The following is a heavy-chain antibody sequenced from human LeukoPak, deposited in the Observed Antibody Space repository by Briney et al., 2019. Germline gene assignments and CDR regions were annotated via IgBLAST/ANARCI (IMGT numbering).Heavy chain of an antibody. Sequence: PSETLSLTCTVSGGSISSYYRSWIRQPPGKGLEWIGYIYYSGSTNYNPSLKSRVTISVDTSKNQFSLKLSSVTAADTAVYYCARHGNGYCSSTSCFMGYYYYYGMDVWGQGTTVTVSS. J-gene: IGHJ6*02. V-gene: IGHV4-59*08. CDR1: GGSISSYY. CDR3: ARHGNGYCSSTSCFMGYYYYYGMDV. D-gene: IGHD2-2*01. CDR2: IYYSGST.